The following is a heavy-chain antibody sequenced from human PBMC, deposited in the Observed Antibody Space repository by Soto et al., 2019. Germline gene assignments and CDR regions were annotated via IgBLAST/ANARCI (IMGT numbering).Heavy chain of an antibody. CDR1: GYTFTSYD. CDR2: MNPNSGNT. Sequence: QVQLVQSGAEVKKPGASVKVSCKASGYTFTSYDINWVRQATGQGLEWMGWMNPNSGNTGYAQKFQGIVTMTRNTSISTAYMELSSLRSEDTAVYYCARGYDSYGPRGFDYWGQGTLVTVSS. D-gene: IGHD5-18*01. V-gene: IGHV1-8*01. J-gene: IGHJ4*02. CDR3: ARGYDSYGPRGFDY.